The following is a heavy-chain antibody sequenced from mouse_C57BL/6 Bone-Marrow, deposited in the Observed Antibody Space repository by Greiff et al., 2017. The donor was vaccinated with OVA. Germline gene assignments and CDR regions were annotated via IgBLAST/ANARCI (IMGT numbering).Heavy chain of an antibody. J-gene: IGHJ4*01. CDR2: IYPGGGYT. V-gene: IGHV1-63*01. CDR3: ARPTAVVAYARDY. D-gene: IGHD1-1*01. Sequence: QVQLQQSGAELVRPGTSVKMSCKASGYTFTNYWIGWAKQRPGHGLEWIGDIYPGGGYTNYNEKFKGKATLTADKSSSTAYMQFSSLTSEDSAIYYCARPTAVVAYARDYWGRGTSVTVSA. CDR1: GYTFTNYW.